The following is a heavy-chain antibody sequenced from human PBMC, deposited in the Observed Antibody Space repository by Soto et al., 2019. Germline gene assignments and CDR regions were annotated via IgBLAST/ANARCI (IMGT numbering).Heavy chain of an antibody. V-gene: IGHV3-21*01. CDR3: ASTKYSSSKDFDY. CDR1: GFTLSSYS. D-gene: IGHD6-13*01. Sequence: EVQLVESGGGLVKPGGSLRLSCAASGFTLSSYSMNWVRQAPGKGLEWVSSISSSSSYIYYADSMKGRFTISRDNAKNSLYLQMNSLRAEDTAVYYCASTKYSSSKDFDYWGQGTLVTVSS. CDR2: ISSSSSYI. J-gene: IGHJ4*02.